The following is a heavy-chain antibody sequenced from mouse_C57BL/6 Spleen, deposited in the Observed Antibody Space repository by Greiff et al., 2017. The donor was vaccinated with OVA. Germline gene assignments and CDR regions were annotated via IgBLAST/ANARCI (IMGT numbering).Heavy chain of an antibody. Sequence: QVQLQQSGPELVKPGASVKLSCKASGYTFTSYDINWVKQRPGQGLEWIGWIYPRDGSTKYNEKFKGKATLTVNTSSSTAYMELHSLTSEDSAFYFCAREYYYGSTPWFAYWGQGTLVTVSA. J-gene: IGHJ3*01. CDR1: GYTFTSYD. CDR3: AREYYYGSTPWFAY. CDR2: IYPRDGST. V-gene: IGHV1-85*01. D-gene: IGHD1-1*01.